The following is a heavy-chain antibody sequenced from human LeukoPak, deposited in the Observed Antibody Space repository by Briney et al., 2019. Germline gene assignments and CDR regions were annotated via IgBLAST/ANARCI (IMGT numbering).Heavy chain of an antibody. Sequence: GGSLRLSCTASGFTFSDYWMGWVRQAPGKGLEWVANIKQDGSEKYYVDSVKGRFTISRDNAKNSLFLQMNSLRAEDTAVYYCARYYYGSGNAYYYYMDVWGKGTTVTVSS. CDR1: GFTFSDYW. D-gene: IGHD3-10*01. CDR2: IKQDGSEK. V-gene: IGHV3-7*01. J-gene: IGHJ6*03. CDR3: ARYYYGSGNAYYYYMDV.